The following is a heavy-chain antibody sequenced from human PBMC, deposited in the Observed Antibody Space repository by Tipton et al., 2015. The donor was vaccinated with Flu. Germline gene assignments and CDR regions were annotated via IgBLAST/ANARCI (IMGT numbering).Heavy chain of an antibody. D-gene: IGHD4/OR15-4a*01. CDR3: ARDIIGDYGGD. Sequence: GSLRLSCAASGFIVSRNYMNWVRQAPGKGLEWVSYISGSGSTIYYADSVKGRFTISRDNAKNSLYLQMNSLRAEDTAVYYCARDIIGDYGGDWGQGTLVTVSS. CDR2: ISGSGSTI. J-gene: IGHJ4*02. CDR1: GFIVSRNY. V-gene: IGHV3-48*03.